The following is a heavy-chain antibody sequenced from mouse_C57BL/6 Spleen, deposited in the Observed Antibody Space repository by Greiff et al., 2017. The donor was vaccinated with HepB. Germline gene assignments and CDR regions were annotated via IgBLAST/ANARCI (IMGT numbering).Heavy chain of an antibody. J-gene: IGHJ4*01. CDR1: GYTFTSYW. D-gene: IGHD2-10*02. CDR2: IHPNSGST. CDR3: ASNPSKRDAMDY. V-gene: IGHV1-64*01. Sequence: QVQLKESGAELVKPGASVKLSCKASGYTFTSYWMHWVKQRPGQGLEWIGMIHPNSGSTNYNEKFKSKATLTVDKSSSTAYMQLSSLTSEDSAVYYCASNPSKRDAMDYWGQGTSVTVSS.